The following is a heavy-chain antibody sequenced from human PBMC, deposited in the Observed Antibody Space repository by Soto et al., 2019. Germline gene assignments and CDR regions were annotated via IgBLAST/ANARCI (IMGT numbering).Heavy chain of an antibody. D-gene: IGHD2-15*01. CDR2: IESGGST. V-gene: IGHV3-53*01. CDR3: AKDLGPLRLLNYYFYGLDV. Sequence: WVRQAPGMGLEWVAVIESGGSTHYADSVKGRFTISRDNSKNMIYLQLHTLRAEDTAVYYCAKDLGPLRLLNYYFYGLDVWGQGTTVTVSS. J-gene: IGHJ6*02.